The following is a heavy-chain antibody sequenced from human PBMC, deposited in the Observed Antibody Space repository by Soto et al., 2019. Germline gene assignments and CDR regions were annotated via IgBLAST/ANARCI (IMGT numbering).Heavy chain of an antibody. J-gene: IGHJ3*02. CDR3: ARGGDGSGSESVFDI. Sequence: QVQLVQSGAVVKKPGSSMKVSCKTSGGTFSTYPITWVRQAPGQGLEWMGRTIPILDITDYAQKFQGRVTIPADKSTTTAYMELSSLKFEDTAVYYCARGGDGSGSESVFDIWGQGTMVTVSS. V-gene: IGHV1-69*02. CDR1: GGTFSTYP. D-gene: IGHD3-22*01. CDR2: TIPILDIT.